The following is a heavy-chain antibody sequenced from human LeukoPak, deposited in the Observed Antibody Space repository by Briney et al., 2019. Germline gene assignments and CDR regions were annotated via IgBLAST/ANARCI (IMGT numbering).Heavy chain of an antibody. Sequence: PSETLSLTCTVSGGSIISSSYYWGWIRQPPGQGLEWIGSFFYSVSTYYNPSLKSRVTISVDTSKNHFSLKLSSVTAADTAVYYCARHGVAWAYNWFDPWGQGTLVTVSS. CDR1: GGSIISSSYY. V-gene: IGHV4-39*01. CDR2: FFYSVST. J-gene: IGHJ5*02. D-gene: IGHD2-15*01. CDR3: ARHGVAWAYNWFDP.